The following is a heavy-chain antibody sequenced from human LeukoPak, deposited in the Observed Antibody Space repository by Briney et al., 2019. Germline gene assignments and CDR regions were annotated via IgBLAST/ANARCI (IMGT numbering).Heavy chain of an antibody. CDR3: AREGYDILTGYRRGAFDI. J-gene: IGHJ3*02. Sequence: SVTVSCTASGYTFTGYYLHWVRQAPGQGLEWMGGIIPIFGTANYAQKFQGRVTITADESTSTAYMELSSLRSEDTAVYYCAREGYDILTGYRRGAFDIWGQGTMVTVSS. CDR2: IIPIFGTA. D-gene: IGHD3-9*01. V-gene: IGHV1-69*13. CDR1: GYTFTGYY.